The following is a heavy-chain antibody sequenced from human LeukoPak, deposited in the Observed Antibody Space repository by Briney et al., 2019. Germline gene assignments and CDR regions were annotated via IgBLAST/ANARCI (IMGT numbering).Heavy chain of an antibody. J-gene: IGHJ6*03. CDR1: GDSISSYY. Sequence: SETLSLTCSVSGDSISSYYWSWIRQPPGKGLEWIGYIYYSGSTKYSPSLKSRVTISVNTSKTQFFLKLSSVTAADTAVYYCARSTGEYMDVWGKGTTVTVSS. D-gene: IGHD3-16*01. V-gene: IGHV4-59*01. CDR2: IYYSGST. CDR3: ARSTGEYMDV.